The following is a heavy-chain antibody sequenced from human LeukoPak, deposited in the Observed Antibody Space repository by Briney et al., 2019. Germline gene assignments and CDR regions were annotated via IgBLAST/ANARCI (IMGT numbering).Heavy chain of an antibody. CDR1: GGSFSGYY. CDR2: INHSGST. Sequence: PSETLSLTCAVYGGSFSGYYWSWIRQPPGKGLEWIGEINHSGSTNYNPSLESRVTISVDTSKSQVSLKLSSVSAADTAVYYCARRTFWSGLNWFDPWGQGTLVTVSS. CDR3: ARRTFWSGLNWFDP. V-gene: IGHV4-34*01. D-gene: IGHD3-3*01. J-gene: IGHJ5*02.